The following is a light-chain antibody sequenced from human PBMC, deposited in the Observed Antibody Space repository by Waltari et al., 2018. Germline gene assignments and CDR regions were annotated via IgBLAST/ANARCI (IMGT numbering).Light chain of an antibody. CDR1: ELPRKY. CDR2: EDT. V-gene: IGLV3-10*01. J-gene: IGLJ1*01. CDR3: YSSDSTGLRV. Sequence: SYELTQTPSVSVSPGQTARITCSGHELPRKYAYWFQQKSGQAPRLVIYEDTKRPSGIPEGFSGSSSGTVATLTITGAQVDDDADYCCYSSDSTGLRVFGGGTTVVVL.